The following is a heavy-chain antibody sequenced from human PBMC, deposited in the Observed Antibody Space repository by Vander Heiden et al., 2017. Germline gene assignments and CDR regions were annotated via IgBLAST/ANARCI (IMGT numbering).Heavy chain of an antibody. Sequence: EVQLLESGGTLVQPGGSLRLSCAASGFTFGSTTMNWVRQAPGKGLEWVSFISGSGGTTYYADSVKGRFTISRDNSKNTLYLQMNSLRAEDTAVYYCARDSSQWGLIDYWGQGTLVTVSS. CDR1: GFTFGSTT. CDR2: ISGSGGTT. V-gene: IGHV3-23*01. D-gene: IGHD2-8*01. CDR3: ARDSSQWGLIDY. J-gene: IGHJ4*02.